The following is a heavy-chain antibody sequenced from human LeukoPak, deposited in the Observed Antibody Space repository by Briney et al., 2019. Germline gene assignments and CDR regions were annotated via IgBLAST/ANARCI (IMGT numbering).Heavy chain of an antibody. CDR1: GFIFSTYA. CDR2: ISYDGSNK. J-gene: IGHJ4*02. CDR3: ARPYNYDTSAYYFDY. V-gene: IGHV3-30-3*01. Sequence: GRSLRLSCAASGFIFSTYAMHWVRQAPGKGLEWVAVISYDGSNKYYADSVKGRFTFSRDNSKNTLCLQMNSLRAEDTAVYYCARPYNYDTSAYYFDYWGQGTLVTVSS. D-gene: IGHD3-22*01.